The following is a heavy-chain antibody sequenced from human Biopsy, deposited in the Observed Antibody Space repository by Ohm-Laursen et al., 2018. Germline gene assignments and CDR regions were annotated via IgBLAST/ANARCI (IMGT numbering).Heavy chain of an antibody. J-gene: IGHJ5*02. Sequence: PSQTLSLTCTVSGGYISHYYWTWIRQPAGQGLEWIGRIYITGEIDYNPSLKSRVTMSVDSSKKQFSLKLKSVTAADTAIYYCARAPPLIRGVVESWFDPWGQGILVTVSS. CDR3: ARAPPLIRGVVESWFDP. CDR2: IYITGEI. CDR1: GGYISHYY. V-gene: IGHV4-4*07. D-gene: IGHD3-10*01.